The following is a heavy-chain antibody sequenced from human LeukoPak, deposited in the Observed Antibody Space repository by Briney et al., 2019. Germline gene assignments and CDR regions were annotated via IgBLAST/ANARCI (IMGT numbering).Heavy chain of an antibody. V-gene: IGHV3-48*03. Sequence: GGSLRLSCVASGFTFNTYEMNWVRQAPGKGLEWVSYINGRGGRRYYADSVKGRFTISRDNFKNTLYLQMNSLRAEDTAVYYCARGGFPVFYYYIDVWGKGTTVTISS. CDR1: GFTFNTYE. CDR3: ARGGFPVFYYYIDV. CDR2: INGRGGRR. J-gene: IGHJ6*03. D-gene: IGHD2-21*01.